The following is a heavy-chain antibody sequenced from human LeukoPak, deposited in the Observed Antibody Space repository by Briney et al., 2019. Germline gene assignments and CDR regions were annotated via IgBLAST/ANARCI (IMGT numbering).Heavy chain of an antibody. V-gene: IGHV1-18*01. Sequence: ASVKVSCKASGYRFSDYAISWVRQAPGQGPEWMGWISAESGNTESAQNFQGRVTMTTDTSTSAAFLELRSLRPDDTAVYYCARPRRSHYFDYWGQGTLVTVSS. CDR3: ARPRRSHYFDY. CDR2: ISAESGNT. J-gene: IGHJ4*02. CDR1: GYRFSDYA.